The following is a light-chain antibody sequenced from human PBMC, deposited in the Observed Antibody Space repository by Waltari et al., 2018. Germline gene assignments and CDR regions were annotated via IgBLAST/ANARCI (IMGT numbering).Light chain of an antibody. Sequence: QSALTQPRSVSGSPGQSVTISCTGTSSDVGGYNYVSWYQQHPGKAPKLMIYYVSKRPSGVPDRFSGSKSGNTASLTISGFQAEDEADYYCCSYAGSYTSWVFGGGTKLTVL. CDR1: SSDVGGYNY. V-gene: IGLV2-11*01. J-gene: IGLJ3*02. CDR3: CSYAGSYTSWV. CDR2: YVS.